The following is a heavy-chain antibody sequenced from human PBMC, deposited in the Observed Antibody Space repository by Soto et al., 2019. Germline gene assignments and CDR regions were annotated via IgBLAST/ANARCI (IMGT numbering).Heavy chain of an antibody. J-gene: IGHJ3*02. CDR1: GYTLTELS. Sequence: ASVKVSCKVSGYTLTELSMHWVRQAPGKGLEWMGGFDPEDGETIYAQKFQGRVTMTEDTSTDTAYMELSSLRSEDTAAYYCATDYYYDSSGDRAFDIWGQGTMVTVSS. V-gene: IGHV1-24*01. CDR2: FDPEDGET. CDR3: ATDYYYDSSGDRAFDI. D-gene: IGHD3-22*01.